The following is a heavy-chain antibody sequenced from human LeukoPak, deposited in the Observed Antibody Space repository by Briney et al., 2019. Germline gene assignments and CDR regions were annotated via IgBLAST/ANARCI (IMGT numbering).Heavy chain of an antibody. CDR3: ASAGGRIVARPGY. J-gene: IGHJ4*02. Sequence: GGSLRLSCEASGFTFSSYWMSWVRQAPGKGLEWVANIKTDGSEKYYVDSVKGRFTISRDNAKNSLYLQMNSLRAEDTAVYYCASAGGRIVARPGYWGQGTLVTISS. D-gene: IGHD6-6*01. CDR1: GFTFSSYW. V-gene: IGHV3-7*01. CDR2: IKTDGSEK.